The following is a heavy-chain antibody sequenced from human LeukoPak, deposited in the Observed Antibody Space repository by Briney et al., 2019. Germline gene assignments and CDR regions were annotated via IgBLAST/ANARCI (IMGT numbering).Heavy chain of an antibody. CDR3: ARGQQWLEAFDY. CDR1: GYTFTSYY. D-gene: IGHD6-19*01. V-gene: IGHV1-2*02. CDR2: INPNSGGT. Sequence: ASVKVSCKASGYTFTSYYMHWVRQAPGQGLEWMGIINPNSGGTHYAQKFQGRVTMTRDTSISTAYMELGRLRSDDTAVYYCARGQQWLEAFDYWGLGTLVTVSS. J-gene: IGHJ4*02.